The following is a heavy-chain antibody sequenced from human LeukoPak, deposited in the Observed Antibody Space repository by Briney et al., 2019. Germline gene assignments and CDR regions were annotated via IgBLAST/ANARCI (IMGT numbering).Heavy chain of an antibody. Sequence: GGSLRHSCAASGFTFSTYWMTWVRQAPGKGLEWVANIKEDGSEKSYVDSVKGRFTISRDNAKNSLYLQMNSLRAEDTAVYYCARAGSSSSRDYWGQGTLVTVSS. D-gene: IGHD6-6*01. V-gene: IGHV3-7*04. CDR3: ARAGSSSSRDY. J-gene: IGHJ4*02. CDR2: IKEDGSEK. CDR1: GFTFSTYW.